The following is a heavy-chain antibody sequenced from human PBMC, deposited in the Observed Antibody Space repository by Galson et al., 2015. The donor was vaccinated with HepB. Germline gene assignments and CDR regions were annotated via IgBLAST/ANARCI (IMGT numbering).Heavy chain of an antibody. D-gene: IGHD2-21*01. Sequence: SVKVSCKASGYTFTSYGISWVRQAPGQGLEWMGWISADNGSTNYAQKLQGRVTMTTDTSTNTAYMELSSLRSDDTAAYYWARANCGNFHHWGQGTLVTVSS. V-gene: IGHV1-18*01. CDR3: ARANCGNFHH. CDR1: GYTFTSYG. J-gene: IGHJ1*01. CDR2: ISADNGST.